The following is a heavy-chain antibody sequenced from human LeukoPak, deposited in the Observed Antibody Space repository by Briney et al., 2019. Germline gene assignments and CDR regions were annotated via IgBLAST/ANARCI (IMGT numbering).Heavy chain of an antibody. V-gene: IGHV4-34*01. CDR3: ARGLDIVVVPAAPVGWFDP. CDR2: INHSGST. D-gene: IGHD2-2*03. CDR1: GGSFSGYY. Sequence: SETLSLTCAVYGGSFSGYYWSWIRQPPGKGLEWIGEINHSGSTNYNPSLKSRVTISVDTSKNQFSLKLSSVTAADTAVYYCARGLDIVVVPAAPVGWFDPWGQGTLVTVSP. J-gene: IGHJ5*02.